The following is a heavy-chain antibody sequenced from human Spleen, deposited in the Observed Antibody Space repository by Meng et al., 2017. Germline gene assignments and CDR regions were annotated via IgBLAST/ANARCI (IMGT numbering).Heavy chain of an antibody. Sequence: QVRLQQWGGGPLKPSETLSLACLFSGGSFSDYYWSWIRQPPGKGLEWIGEINHSGSTNYNPSLESRATISVDTSQNNLSLKLSSVTAADSAVYYCARGPTTMAHDFDYWGQGTLVTVSS. CDR1: GGSFSDYY. CDR2: INHSGST. CDR3: ARGPTTMAHDFDY. V-gene: IGHV4-34*01. J-gene: IGHJ4*02. D-gene: IGHD4-11*01.